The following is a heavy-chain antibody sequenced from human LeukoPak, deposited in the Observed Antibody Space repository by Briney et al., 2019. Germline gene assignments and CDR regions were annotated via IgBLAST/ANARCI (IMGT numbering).Heavy chain of an antibody. CDR2: ISPYSGST. CDR1: GYTFRSYG. CDR3: ARALREYSSSWFSDF. Sequence: ASVKVSCRASGYTFRSYGISWVRQAPGQGLEWMGWISPYSGSTNYPQKFQGRVTLTMDTSTSTAYMELRSLRSDDTAVYFCARALREYSSSWFSDFWGQGTLVTVSS. J-gene: IGHJ4*02. D-gene: IGHD6-13*01. V-gene: IGHV1-18*01.